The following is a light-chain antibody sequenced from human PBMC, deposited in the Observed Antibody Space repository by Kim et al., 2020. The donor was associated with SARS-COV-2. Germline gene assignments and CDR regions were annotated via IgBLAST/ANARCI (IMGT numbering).Light chain of an antibody. CDR2: GKD. J-gene: IGLJ2*01. V-gene: IGLV3-19*01. Sequence: ALGQTGRITCQGDSLRRYSATWYQQKPGQAPVLVINGKDHRPSGIPDRFSGSSSGNTASLTITGAQAEDEADYYCNSRDSSGNRLLFGGGTKLTVL. CDR1: SLRRYS. CDR3: NSRDSSGNRLL.